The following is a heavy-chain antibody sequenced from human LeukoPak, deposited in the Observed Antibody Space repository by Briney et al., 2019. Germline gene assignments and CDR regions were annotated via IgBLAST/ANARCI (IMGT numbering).Heavy chain of an antibody. V-gene: IGHV3-30*04. Sequence: GGSLRLSCAASGFTFSSNAMHWVRQAPGKGLEWVAIISYDGSSKYYADSVKGRFTISRDKSKNTLYLQMNSLRAEDTAVYYCARDGKGPLVAPNWFDPWGQGTLVTVSS. CDR3: ARDGKGPLVAPNWFDP. CDR1: GFTFSSNA. J-gene: IGHJ5*02. D-gene: IGHD2-15*01. CDR2: ISYDGSSK.